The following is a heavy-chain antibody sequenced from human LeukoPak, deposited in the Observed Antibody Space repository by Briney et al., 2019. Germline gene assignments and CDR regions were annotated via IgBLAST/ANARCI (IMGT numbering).Heavy chain of an antibody. Sequence: GGSLRLSCAASGFTVSSNYMSWDRQAPGKGLEWVSVIYSGGSTYYADSVKGRFTISRDNSRNTLYLQMNSLRAEDTAVYYCASTRYYYYGMDVWGQGTTVTVSS. CDR2: IYSGGST. V-gene: IGHV3-53*01. CDR3: ASTRYYYYGMDV. J-gene: IGHJ6*02. CDR1: GFTVSSNY.